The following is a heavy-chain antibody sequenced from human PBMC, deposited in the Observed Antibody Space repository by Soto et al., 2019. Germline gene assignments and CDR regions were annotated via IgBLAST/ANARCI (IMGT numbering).Heavy chain of an antibody. J-gene: IGHJ1*01. D-gene: IGHD3-3*01. CDR1: GGSISTSY. Sequence: ASETLSLTCTVSGGSISTSYWSWIRQPPGKGLEWIGYILHSGSTNYNPSLESRVTISLDASNNQLSLKLSSVTTADTAVYYCAREDFSSGCGHWGQGTQVTVSS. V-gene: IGHV4-59*01. CDR3: AREDFSSGCGH. CDR2: ILHSGST.